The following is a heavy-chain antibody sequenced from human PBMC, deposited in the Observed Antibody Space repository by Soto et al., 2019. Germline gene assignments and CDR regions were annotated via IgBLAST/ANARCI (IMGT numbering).Heavy chain of an antibody. V-gene: IGHV1-18*01. CDR3: ARVAPPADY. CDR1: GYTFTSYA. Sequence: QVQLVQSGAEVKKPGASVKVSCKASGYTFTSYAISWVRQAPGQGLEWMGWIRADNVNTNNAQKLQGRVTMTTDTSTNTDHMELRSVKSDDTAVYYCARVAPPADYWGQGTLVTVSS. CDR2: IRADNVNT. J-gene: IGHJ4*02.